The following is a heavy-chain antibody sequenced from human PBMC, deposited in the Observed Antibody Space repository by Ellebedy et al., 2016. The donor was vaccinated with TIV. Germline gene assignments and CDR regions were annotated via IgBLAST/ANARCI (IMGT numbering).Heavy chain of an antibody. D-gene: IGHD4/OR15-4a*01. CDR2: INWNGSGP. CDR3: ARRVRPDYFDY. V-gene: IGHV3-20*04. CDR1: GFTFNDYG. Sequence: GESLKISCAASGFTFNDYGMTWVRQAPGKGLEWVSAINWNGSGPGYADSVKGRFAISRDNAKNSLYLQMNSLRVEDTALYYCARRVRPDYFDYWGQGTLVTVSS. J-gene: IGHJ4*02.